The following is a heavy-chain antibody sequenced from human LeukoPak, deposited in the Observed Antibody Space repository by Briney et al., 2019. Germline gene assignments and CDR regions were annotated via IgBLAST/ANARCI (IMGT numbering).Heavy chain of an antibody. D-gene: IGHD5-24*01. Sequence: ASVKVSCKVVAYDFTGYYIHWVRQATGQGPEWMGRLNPNTGHAVYAFKFQGRVTITRDTSSNTAYMEVTRLTSDDTALYYCAKDRDGADRIVFWGQGTLVTVSS. J-gene: IGHJ4*02. CDR3: AKDRDGADRIVF. CDR2: LNPNTGHA. CDR1: AYDFTGYY. V-gene: IGHV1-2*06.